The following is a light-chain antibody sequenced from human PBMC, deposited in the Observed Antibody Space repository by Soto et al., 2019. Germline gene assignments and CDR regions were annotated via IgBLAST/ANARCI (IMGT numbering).Light chain of an antibody. V-gene: IGLV4-69*01. CDR1: SGHSSYA. J-gene: IGLJ2*01. CDR3: QTWGTGIHVV. CDR2: LDSDGSH. Sequence: QLVLTQSPSASASLGASVKLTCTLSSGHSSYAIAWHQQQPEKGPRYLMKLDSDGSHTQGDAIPDRFSGSSAGAERYLTISILQSEDEADYYCQTWGTGIHVVFGGGTKLTVL.